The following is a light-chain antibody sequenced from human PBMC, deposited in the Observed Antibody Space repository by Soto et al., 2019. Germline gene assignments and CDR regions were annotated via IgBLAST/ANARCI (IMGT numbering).Light chain of an antibody. CDR2: AAS. Sequence: DIPLTQSPSFLSASVGDRVTITCRASQGISSSLAWYQQKPGKAPKLLIYAASTLNSGVPSRVSGSGSGTEFILTISSLQPDDFATYYCQQLNSYLALTFGGGTKVEIK. V-gene: IGKV1-9*01. J-gene: IGKJ4*01. CDR3: QQLNSYLALT. CDR1: QGISSS.